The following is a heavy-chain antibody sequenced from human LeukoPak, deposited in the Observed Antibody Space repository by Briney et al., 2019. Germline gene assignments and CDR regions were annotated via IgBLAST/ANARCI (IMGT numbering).Heavy chain of an antibody. Sequence: SETLSLTCAVYGGSFSGYHWSWIRQPPGKGLEWIGEINHSGSTNYNPSLKSRVTISVGTSENQFSLKLSSVTAADTAVYYCARDGFSSWKYYGMDVWGQGTTVTVSS. D-gene: IGHD2-2*01. J-gene: IGHJ6*02. V-gene: IGHV4-34*01. CDR2: INHSGST. CDR3: ARDGFSSWKYYGMDV. CDR1: GGSFSGYH.